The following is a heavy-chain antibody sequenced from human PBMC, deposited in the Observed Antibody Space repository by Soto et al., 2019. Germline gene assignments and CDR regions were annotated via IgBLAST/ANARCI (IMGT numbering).Heavy chain of an antibody. CDR1: GYTFTSYG. D-gene: IGHD5-18*01. CDR3: ARVGGTGGYTYGLDY. V-gene: IGHV1-18*01. CDR2: VSAYNGNT. J-gene: IGHJ4*02. Sequence: ASVKVSCKASGYTFTSYGISWVRQAPGQGLEWMGWVSAYNGNTNYAQKLQGRVTMTTDTSTNTAYMELSSLRSEDTAVYFCARVGGTGGYTYGLDYWGQGTLVTVSS.